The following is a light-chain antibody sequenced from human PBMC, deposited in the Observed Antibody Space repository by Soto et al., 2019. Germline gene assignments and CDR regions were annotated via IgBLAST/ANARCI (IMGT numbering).Light chain of an antibody. V-gene: IGLV3-21*02. CDR2: DDN. CDR3: QVWDGNSDVV. CDR1: SSNLGAGYD. J-gene: IGLJ3*02. Sequence: VLTQPPSVSGAPGQRVTISCTGNSSNLGAGYDVHWYQQKPGQAPVLVVFDDNDRASGIPDRFSGLNSGKMATLTISRVEAGDDADYYCQVWDGNSDVVFGGGTKLTVL.